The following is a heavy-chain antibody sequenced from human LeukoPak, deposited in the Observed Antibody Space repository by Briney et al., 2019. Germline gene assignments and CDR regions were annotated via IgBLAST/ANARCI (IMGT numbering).Heavy chain of an antibody. CDR1: GGSISSSSYY. CDR3: ARGSGGYDSYYYYYYMDV. CDR2: IYYSGST. J-gene: IGHJ6*03. Sequence: SETLSLTCTVSGGSISSSSYYWGWIRQPPGKGLEWIGSIYYSGSTYYNPSLKSRVTMSVDTSKNQFSLKLSSVTAADTAVYYCARGSGGYDSYYYYYYMDVWGKGTTVTISS. V-gene: IGHV4-39*07. D-gene: IGHD5-12*01.